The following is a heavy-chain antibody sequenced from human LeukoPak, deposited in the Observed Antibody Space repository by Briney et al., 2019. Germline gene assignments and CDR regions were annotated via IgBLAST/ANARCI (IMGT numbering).Heavy chain of an antibody. J-gene: IGHJ6*02. V-gene: IGHV3-30*18. D-gene: IGHD3-3*01. Sequence: PGGSLRLSCAASGFTFSSYGMHWVRQAPGKGLEWVAVISYDGSNKYYADSVKGRFTIPRDNSKNTLYLQMNSLRAEDTAVYYCAKDQAFLYDFWSGYSLYYYGMDVWGQGTTVTVSS. CDR2: ISYDGSNK. CDR3: AKDQAFLYDFWSGYSLYYYGMDV. CDR1: GFTFSSYG.